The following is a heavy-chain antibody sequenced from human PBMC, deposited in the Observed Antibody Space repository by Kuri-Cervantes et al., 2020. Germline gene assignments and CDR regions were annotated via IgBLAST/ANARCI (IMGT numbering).Heavy chain of an antibody. J-gene: IGHJ6*03. CDR3: ARVGGYCSSTSCYGYYMDV. Sequence: GGSLRLSCAASGFTFSSYGMHWVRQAPGKGLEWVAVISYDGSNKYYADSVKGRFTISRDNSKNTLYLQMNSLRAEDAAVYYCARVGGYCSSTSCYGYYMDVWGKGTTVTVSS. D-gene: IGHD2-2*01. CDR1: GFTFSSYG. V-gene: IGHV3-30*03. CDR2: ISYDGSNK.